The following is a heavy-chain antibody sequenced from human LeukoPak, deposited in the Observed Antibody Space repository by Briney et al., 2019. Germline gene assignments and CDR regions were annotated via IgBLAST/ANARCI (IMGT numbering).Heavy chain of an antibody. D-gene: IGHD4/OR15-4a*01. V-gene: IGHV1-69*05. J-gene: IGHJ2*01. CDR1: GGTFSSYA. CDR2: IIPIFGTA. Sequence: SVKVSCKASGGTFSSYAISLVRQAPGQGLEWMGGIIPIFGTANYAQKFQGRVTITTDESTSTAYMELSSLRPEDTAVYYCASLKAMVPGYFDLWGRSTLVTVSS. CDR3: ASLKAMVPGYFDL.